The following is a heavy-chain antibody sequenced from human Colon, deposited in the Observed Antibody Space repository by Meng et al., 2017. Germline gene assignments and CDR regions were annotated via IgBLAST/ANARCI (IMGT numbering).Heavy chain of an antibody. J-gene: IGHJ4*02. Sequence: GGSLRLSCAASGFTFSNYWMHWVRQAPGKGLEWVSHISTDGTRITYADHVKGRFTISRDNAKNTLYLQVNSLRAKDTAVYYCARSADYWGQGTRVTVSS. CDR3: ARSADY. CDR2: ISTDGTRI. V-gene: IGHV3-74*01. CDR1: GFTFSNYW.